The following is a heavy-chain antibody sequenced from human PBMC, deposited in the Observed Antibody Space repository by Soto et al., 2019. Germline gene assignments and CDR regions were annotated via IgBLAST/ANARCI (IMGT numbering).Heavy chain of an antibody. Sequence: QAQLVESGGGVVQPGRSLRLSCAASGFTFRSYGMHWVRQAPGKGLEWVAVIWFDGSNKYYADSVQGRFTISRDNSKNTLYLHMNSLRAEDTAVYYCARDPPFWSEFDTWGMDVWGQGTTVTVSS. CDR2: IWFDGSNK. J-gene: IGHJ6*02. CDR3: ARDPPFWSEFDTWGMDV. CDR1: GFTFRSYG. D-gene: IGHD3-3*01. V-gene: IGHV3-33*01.